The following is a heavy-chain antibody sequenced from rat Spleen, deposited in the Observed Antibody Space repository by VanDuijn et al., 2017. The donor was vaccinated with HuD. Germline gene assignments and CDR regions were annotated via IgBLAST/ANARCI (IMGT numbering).Heavy chain of an antibody. V-gene: IGHV5S13*01. CDR1: GFSFSKYG. CDR3: TRHVGGGSYYFDY. D-gene: IGHD5-1*01. J-gene: IGHJ2*01. Sequence: EVQLVESGGGLVQPGRSLKLSCAASGFSFSKYGMQWIRQTPTKGLQWVAAITPSGITTHYRDSVKGRFTISRDNAHNTLYLQMNSLRSEDTATYYCTRHVGGGSYYFDYWGQGVMVTVSS. CDR2: ITPSGITT.